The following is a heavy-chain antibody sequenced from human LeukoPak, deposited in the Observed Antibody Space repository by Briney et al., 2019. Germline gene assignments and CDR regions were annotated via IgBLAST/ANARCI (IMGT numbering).Heavy chain of an antibody. CDR3: ARVLRVDTAMEYYFDY. CDR2: IYYSGST. V-gene: IGHV4-39*01. J-gene: IGHJ4*02. Sequence: SETLSLTCTVSGGSISSSSYYWGWLRQPPGTGLEWIGSIYYSGSTYYNPSLKSRVTISVDTSKNQFSLKLSSVTAADTAVYYCARVLRVDTAMEYYFDYWGQGTLVTVSS. D-gene: IGHD5-18*01. CDR1: GGSISSSSYY.